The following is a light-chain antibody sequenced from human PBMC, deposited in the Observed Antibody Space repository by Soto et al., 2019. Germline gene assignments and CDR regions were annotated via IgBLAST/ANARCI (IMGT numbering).Light chain of an antibody. Sequence: QSALTQPASVSGSPGRSITMSCTGTSSDVGGFNYVSWYQQHPGKAPKLMIYDVTNRPSGVSYRFSGSKSGNTASLTISGLQAEDEAEYYCNSYTSSSTDVFGTGTKVTVL. J-gene: IGLJ1*01. V-gene: IGLV2-14*03. CDR3: NSYTSSSTDV. CDR1: SSDVGGFNY. CDR2: DVT.